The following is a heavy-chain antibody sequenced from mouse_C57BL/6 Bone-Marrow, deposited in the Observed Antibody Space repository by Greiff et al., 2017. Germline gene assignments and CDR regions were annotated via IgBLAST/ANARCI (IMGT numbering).Heavy chain of an antibody. Sequence: EVKLVESGPGMVKPSQSLSLTCTVTGYSITSGYDWHWIRHVPGNKLEWMGYISYSGSTNYNPALKSRISITHDTSKNHFFLKLNSVTTEDTATYYCSSSYDYYAMDYWGQGTSVTVSS. V-gene: IGHV3-1*01. J-gene: IGHJ4*01. CDR2: ISYSGST. CDR1: GYSITSGYD. CDR3: SSSYDYYAMDY.